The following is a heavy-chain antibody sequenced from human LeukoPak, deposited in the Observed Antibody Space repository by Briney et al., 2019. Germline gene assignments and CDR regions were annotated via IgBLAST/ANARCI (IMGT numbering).Heavy chain of an antibody. J-gene: IGHJ6*02. V-gene: IGHV1-2*06. Sequence: ASVKVSCKASGYTFTGYYMHWVRQAPGQGLERMGQINPNNGDADYAQKFQGRVAMTWDTSINTAYMELSRLRSDDTAVYYCARGGLDVWGQGTTVTVSS. CDR2: INPNNGDA. CDR3: ARGGLDV. CDR1: GYTFTGYY.